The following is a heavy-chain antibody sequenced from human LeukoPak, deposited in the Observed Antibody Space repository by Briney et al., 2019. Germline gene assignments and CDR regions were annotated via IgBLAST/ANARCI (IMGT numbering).Heavy chain of an antibody. Sequence: ASVKVSCKASGYTFTSYDINWVRQATGQGLEWMGWMSPKSANTGYAQKFQGRVTITRDTSISTAYMELSSLTSEDTAVYYCARDNSVRDEAWWFNPWGQGTLVTVSS. V-gene: IGHV1-8*03. J-gene: IGHJ5*02. D-gene: IGHD5-24*01. CDR2: MSPKSANT. CDR1: GYTFTSYD. CDR3: ARDNSVRDEAWWFNP.